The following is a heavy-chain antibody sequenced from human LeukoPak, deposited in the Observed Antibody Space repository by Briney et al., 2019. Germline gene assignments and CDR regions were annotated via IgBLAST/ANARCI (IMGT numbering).Heavy chain of an antibody. CDR2: MSAYNGNT. CDR1: GYTVTSYG. CDR3: ARDRDLYDFWRGYSNLNHYFDY. D-gene: IGHD3-3*01. V-gene: IGHV1-18*01. Sequence: ASVKVSCKASGYTVTSYGISWVRQAPGQGLEWMGWMSAYNGNTNYAQKLQGRVTMTTDTSTSTAYIELRSLRSDRTAVYYCARDRDLYDFWRGYSNLNHYFDYWGQGTLVTVSS. J-gene: IGHJ4*02.